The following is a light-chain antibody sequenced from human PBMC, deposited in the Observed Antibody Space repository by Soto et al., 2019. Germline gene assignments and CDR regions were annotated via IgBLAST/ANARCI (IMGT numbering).Light chain of an antibody. J-gene: IGKJ3*01. CDR2: GAS. CDR3: QQYNKWPVFT. V-gene: IGKV3-15*01. CDR1: QSVASN. Sequence: IVMTQSPATLSVSPGERATLSGRASQSVASNLAWYQQRLGQAPRLLVYGASTRATGIPARFSGSGSGTEFTLTISSVQSEDFAVYYCQQYNKWPVFTFGPGTRVDIK.